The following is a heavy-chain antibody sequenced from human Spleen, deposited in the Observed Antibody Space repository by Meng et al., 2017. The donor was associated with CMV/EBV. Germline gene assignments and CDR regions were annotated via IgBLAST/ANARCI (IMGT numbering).Heavy chain of an antibody. CDR1: GSISSSSYY. D-gene: IGHD3-10*01. CDR2: IYYSGST. CDR3: ARYSVVIRGINNWFDP. V-gene: IGHV4-39*01. Sequence: GSISSSSYYCGWIRQPPGKGLEWIGSIYYSGSTYYNPSLKSRVTISVDTSKNQFSLKLSSVTAADTAVYYCARYSVVIRGINNWFDPWGQGTLVTVSS. J-gene: IGHJ5*02.